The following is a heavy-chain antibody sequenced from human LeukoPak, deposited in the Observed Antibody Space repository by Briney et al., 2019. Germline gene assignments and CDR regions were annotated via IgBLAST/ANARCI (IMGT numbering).Heavy chain of an antibody. Sequence: SETLSLTCAVYGGSFSGYYWSWIRQPPGKGLEWIGEINHSGSTNYNPSLKSRVTISVDTSKNQFSLKLSSVTAADTAVYYCAKRSMTTIYFDYWGQGTLVTVSS. V-gene: IGHV4-34*01. CDR1: GGSFSGYY. CDR3: AKRSMTTIYFDY. CDR2: INHSGST. J-gene: IGHJ4*02. D-gene: IGHD5-24*01.